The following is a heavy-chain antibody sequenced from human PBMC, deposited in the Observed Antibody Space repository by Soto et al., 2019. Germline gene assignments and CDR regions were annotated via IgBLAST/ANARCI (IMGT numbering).Heavy chain of an antibody. D-gene: IGHD1-26*01. CDR2: ISYDGSNK. Sequence: QVQLVESGGGVVQPGRSLRLSCAASGFTFSSYGMHWVRQAPGKGLEWVAVISYDGSNKYYADSVKGRFTISRDNSKNTLYLQMNSLRAEDTAVYYCTKYLRRAQLPERGNYYYGMDVWGQGTTVTVSS. CDR1: GFTFSSYG. V-gene: IGHV3-30*18. J-gene: IGHJ6*02. CDR3: TKYLRRAQLPERGNYYYGMDV.